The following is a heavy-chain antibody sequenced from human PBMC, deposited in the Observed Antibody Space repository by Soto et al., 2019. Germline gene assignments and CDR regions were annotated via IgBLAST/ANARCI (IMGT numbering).Heavy chain of an antibody. Sequence: PSETLSLTCTVSGDSISSHYWSWIRHPPGKGLEWIGYIYYSGSTNYNPSLKSRVTISVDTSKNQFSLKLNSVTAADTAVYYCVSPEGYYDSSGYTLDYWGQGTLVTVS. CDR3: VSPEGYYDSSGYTLDY. CDR1: GDSISSHY. CDR2: IYYSGST. J-gene: IGHJ4*02. D-gene: IGHD3-22*01. V-gene: IGHV4-59*08.